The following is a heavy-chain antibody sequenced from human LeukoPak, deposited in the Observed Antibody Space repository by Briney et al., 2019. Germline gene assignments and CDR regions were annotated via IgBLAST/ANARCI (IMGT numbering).Heavy chain of an antibody. CDR2: ISASGGGT. Sequence: PGGSLRLSCAMSGYTNSMSCVRHSTGKGLEWVSSISASGGGTHYTGSVKGRFTISRDNSKKTIYLQMNSLRVDDTAKYFCAAWDLNFYYMDVWGKGTTVTVSS. V-gene: IGHV3-23*01. CDR3: AAWDLNFYYMDV. D-gene: IGHD1-26*01. CDR1: GYTNS. J-gene: IGHJ6*03.